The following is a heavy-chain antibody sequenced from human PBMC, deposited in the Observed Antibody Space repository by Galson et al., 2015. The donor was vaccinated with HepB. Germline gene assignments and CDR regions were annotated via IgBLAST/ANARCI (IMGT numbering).Heavy chain of an antibody. J-gene: IGHJ4*02. CDR1: GGSISDYY. V-gene: IGHV4-59*01. CDR3: ASLRDRYYFDF. Sequence: LSLTCTVSGGSISDYYWSWIRQPPGKGLEWIGYIYYSGSTNYNPSLKSRVTISLDTSKNQFSLKLSSVTAADTAVYYCASLRDRYYFDFWGQGTLVTVSS. CDR2: IYYSGST. D-gene: IGHD5-24*01.